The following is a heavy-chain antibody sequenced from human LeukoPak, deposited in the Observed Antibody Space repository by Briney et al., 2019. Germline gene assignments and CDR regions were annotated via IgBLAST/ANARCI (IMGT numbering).Heavy chain of an antibody. Sequence: GGSLRLSCAASGFTFTTYVMHWVRQAPGKGLEWVAIIWFDGGNKYYADSAKGRFTISRDNSKNTLYLQMNSLRAEDTAVYYCASDRHVSAWYYYWGQGTLVTVSS. J-gene: IGHJ4*02. CDR3: ASDRHVSAWYYY. CDR1: GFTFTTYV. CDR2: IWFDGGNK. D-gene: IGHD6-19*01. V-gene: IGHV3-33*01.